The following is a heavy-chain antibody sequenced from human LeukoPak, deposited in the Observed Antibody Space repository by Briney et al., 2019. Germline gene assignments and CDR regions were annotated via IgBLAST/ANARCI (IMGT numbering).Heavy chain of an antibody. V-gene: IGHV3-30-3*01. J-gene: IGHJ4*02. Sequence: GGSVRLSCAASGFSFSDYPLHWVRQAPGKGLEWVAVISYGGGTKYYTDSVKGRFTISRDNSKNTLYLEMIGLRAEDTAVYYCARDPFRGAPDYFDYWGQGTLVTVSS. CDR2: ISYGGGTK. D-gene: IGHD1-14*01. CDR3: ARDPFRGAPDYFDY. CDR1: GFSFSDYP.